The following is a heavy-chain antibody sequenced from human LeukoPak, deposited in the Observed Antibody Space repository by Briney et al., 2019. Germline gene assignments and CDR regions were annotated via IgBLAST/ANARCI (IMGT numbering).Heavy chain of an antibody. CDR2: IHTSGST. V-gene: IGHV4-4*09. CDR1: GGSISNSY. J-gene: IGHJ5*02. Sequence: SETLSLTCTVSGGSISNSYWSWIRQPPGKRLEWIAYIHTSGSTNYNPSLKSRVTISVDTAKNQLSLKLNSVTAADTAVYYCARGSTGQFDPWGQGTLVTVSS. D-gene: IGHD2-2*01. CDR3: ARGSTGQFDP.